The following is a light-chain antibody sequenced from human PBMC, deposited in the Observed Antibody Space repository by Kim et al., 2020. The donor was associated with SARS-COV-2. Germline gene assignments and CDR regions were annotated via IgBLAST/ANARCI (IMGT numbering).Light chain of an antibody. J-gene: IGKJ4*01. Sequence: EIVLTQSPATLSLSPGERATLSCRASQSARSYLAWYQHKPGQAPRLLIYDASNRATGIPARFSGSGSGTDFTLTISSLEPEDFAVYYCQQRSDWPLTFGGGTKLEIK. V-gene: IGKV3-11*01. CDR1: QSARSY. CDR2: DAS. CDR3: QQRSDWPLT.